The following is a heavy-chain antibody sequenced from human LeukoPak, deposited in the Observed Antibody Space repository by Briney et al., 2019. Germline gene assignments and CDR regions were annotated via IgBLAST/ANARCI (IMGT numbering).Heavy chain of an antibody. J-gene: IGHJ4*02. D-gene: IGHD4-17*01. CDR2: FDPEDGET. V-gene: IGHV1-24*01. CDR1: GYTLTELS. CDR3: ATGPPFSDYGDRSYAYFDY. Sequence: GASVKVSCKVSGYTLTELSMHWVRQAPGKGLEWMGGFDPEDGETIYAQKFQGRVTMTEDTSTDTAYMELSSLRSEDTAVYYCATGPPFSDYGDRSYAYFDYWGQGTLVTVSS.